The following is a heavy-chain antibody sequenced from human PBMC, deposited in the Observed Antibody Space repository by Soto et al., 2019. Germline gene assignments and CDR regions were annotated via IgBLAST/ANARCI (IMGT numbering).Heavy chain of an antibody. CDR2: IRDRAYNYAT. CDR3: TRLISAAQDY. Sequence: EVLLVESGGGLVQPGGSLKLSCEASGFVFKDSSIHWVRQASGKGLEWVGRIRDRAYNYATAYAASVKGRFTISRDDSNNKAYLQMHSLNTEDTAIYYCTRLISAAQDYWGQGTLVTVSS. D-gene: IGHD3-10*01. V-gene: IGHV3-73*01. CDR1: GFVFKDSS. J-gene: IGHJ4*02.